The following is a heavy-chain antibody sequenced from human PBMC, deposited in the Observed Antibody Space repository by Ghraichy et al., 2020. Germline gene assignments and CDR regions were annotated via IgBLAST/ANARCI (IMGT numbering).Heavy chain of an antibody. CDR2: INHSGST. Sequence: SETLSLTCAVYGGSFSGYYWSWIRQPPGKGLEWIGEINHSGSTNYNPSLKSRVTISVDTSKNQFSLKLSSVTAADTAVYYCASYCSGGSCYSRTIDYWGQGTLVTVSS. CDR3: ASYCSGGSCYSRTIDY. CDR1: GGSFSGYY. J-gene: IGHJ4*02. D-gene: IGHD2-15*01. V-gene: IGHV4-34*01.